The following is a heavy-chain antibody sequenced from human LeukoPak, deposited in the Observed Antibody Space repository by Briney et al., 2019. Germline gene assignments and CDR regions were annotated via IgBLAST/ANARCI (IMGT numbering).Heavy chain of an antibody. CDR3: ATARDY. J-gene: IGHJ4*02. CDR2: INHSGST. V-gene: IGHV4-34*01. Sequence: SETLSLTXAVYGGSFSGYYWSWIRQPPGKGLEWIGEINHSGSTDYNPSLKRRVTISVDTSKNQFSLKLSSVTAADTAVYYCATARDYWGQGTLVTVSS. CDR1: GGSFSGYY.